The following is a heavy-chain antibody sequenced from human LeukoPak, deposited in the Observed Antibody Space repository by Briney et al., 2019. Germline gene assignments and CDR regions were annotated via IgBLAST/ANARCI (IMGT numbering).Heavy chain of an antibody. CDR1: GGSISSSSYY. V-gene: IGHV4-39*01. CDR2: IYYSGST. Sequence: SETLSLTCTVSGGSISSSSYYWGWIRQPPGKGLEWIGSIYYSGSTYYNPSLKSRVTISVDTSKNQFSLKLSSVTAADTAVYYCARPYIAGNWYYFDYWGQGTLVTVSS. CDR3: ARPYIAGNWYYFDY. J-gene: IGHJ4*02. D-gene: IGHD6-13*01.